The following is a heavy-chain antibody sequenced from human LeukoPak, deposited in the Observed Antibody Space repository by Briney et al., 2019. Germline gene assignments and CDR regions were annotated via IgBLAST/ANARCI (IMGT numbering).Heavy chain of an antibody. CDR2: INHSGST. J-gene: IGHJ5*02. CDR3: ASRSLDIVVVPAAGFDP. Sequence: PSETLSLTCAVYGESFSGYYWSWIRQPPGKGLEWIGEINHSGSTNYNPSLKSRVTISVDTPKNQFSVKLSSVTAADTAVYYCASRSLDIVVVPAAGFDPWGQGTLVTVSS. CDR1: GESFSGYY. D-gene: IGHD2-2*03. V-gene: IGHV4-34*01.